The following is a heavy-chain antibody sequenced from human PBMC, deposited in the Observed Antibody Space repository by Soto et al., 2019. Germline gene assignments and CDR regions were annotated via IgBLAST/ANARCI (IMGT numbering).Heavy chain of an antibody. D-gene: IGHD6-19*01. Sequence: GESMKISCKGSGYSFTSYWIGWVRQMPGKGLEWMGIIYPGDSDTRYSPSFQGQVTISADTSISTAYLQWTSLKASDTAMYYCARSRRGAYSSGWYSPSGYYNYGIDVWGQGTKVTVSS. CDR3: ARSRRGAYSSGWYSPSGYYNYGIDV. CDR1: GYSFTSYW. J-gene: IGHJ6*02. V-gene: IGHV5-51*01. CDR2: IYPGDSDT.